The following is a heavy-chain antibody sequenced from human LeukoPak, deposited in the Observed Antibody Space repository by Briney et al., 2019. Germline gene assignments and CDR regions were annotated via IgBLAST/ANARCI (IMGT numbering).Heavy chain of an antibody. CDR1: GIPFRDFY. Sequence: KPGGSLRLSCVVSGIPFRDFYMNWIRQAPGKGPEWISYISSSSSYTDYAESVKGRFTISRDNAKSALYLQMNDLRVDDTALYYCAAGTAADYWGQGTLVIVSS. D-gene: IGHD6-13*01. CDR3: AAGTAADY. CDR2: ISSSSSYT. V-gene: IGHV3-11*03. J-gene: IGHJ4*02.